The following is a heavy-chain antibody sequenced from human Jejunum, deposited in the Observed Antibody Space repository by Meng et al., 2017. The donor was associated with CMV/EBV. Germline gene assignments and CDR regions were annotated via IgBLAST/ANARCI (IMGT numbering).Heavy chain of an antibody. D-gene: IGHD3-16*01. CDR1: GYTFSGYY. CDR3: SVREAIPLYMMDY. V-gene: IGHV1-69-2*01. Sequence: KVYGYTFSGYYIGWVQQGAGKGLDWMELVDVEDSEKICSKKFQSRVTITADTSTDTAYVELSSLTSEDTAVYYCSVREAIPLYMMDYWGQGTPVTVSS. CDR2: VDVEDSEK. J-gene: IGHJ4*02.